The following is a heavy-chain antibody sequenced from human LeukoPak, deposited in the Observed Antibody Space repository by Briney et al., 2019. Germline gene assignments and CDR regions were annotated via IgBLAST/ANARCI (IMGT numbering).Heavy chain of an antibody. V-gene: IGHV3-7*01. CDR3: ARDLYRIVVVPHYFDY. J-gene: IGHJ4*02. D-gene: IGHD3-22*01. Sequence: GGSLRLSCAASGFTFSNYWMSWVRQAPGKGLEWVANIKEDGSEKYYVDSVKGRFTISRDNAKKSLYLQMNSLRAEDTAVYYCARDLYRIVVVPHYFDYWGQGTLVTVSS. CDR2: IKEDGSEK. CDR1: GFTFSNYW.